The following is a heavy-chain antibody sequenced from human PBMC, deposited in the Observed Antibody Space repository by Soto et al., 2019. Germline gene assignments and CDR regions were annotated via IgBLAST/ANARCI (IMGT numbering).Heavy chain of an antibody. CDR2: IYPGDSDT. Sequence: GESLKISCKDSGYSFSSYWIGWVRQMPGKGLEWMGIIYPGDSDTRYSPSFQGQVTISADKSISTAYLQWSSLKASDTAMYYCARIFSSFLDRWGQGKMVTFSS. CDR1: GYSFSSYW. V-gene: IGHV5-51*01. D-gene: IGHD3-3*02. CDR3: ARIFSSFLDR. J-gene: IGHJ3*02.